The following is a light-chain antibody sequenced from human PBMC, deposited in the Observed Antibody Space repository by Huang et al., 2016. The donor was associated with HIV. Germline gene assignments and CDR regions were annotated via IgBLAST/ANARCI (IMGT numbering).Light chain of an antibody. CDR1: QNIGTH. CDR3: QHYNNWPPLS. V-gene: IGKV3-15*01. J-gene: IGKJ4*01. Sequence: VILTQSPATLSVSPGEGATLSCRASQNIGTHLAWYQQRPGQAPRLLMFGASTRATGVPARFNGGGAGTEFNLNISGLQSEDFATYYCQHYNNWPPLSFGGGTEVDI. CDR2: GAS.